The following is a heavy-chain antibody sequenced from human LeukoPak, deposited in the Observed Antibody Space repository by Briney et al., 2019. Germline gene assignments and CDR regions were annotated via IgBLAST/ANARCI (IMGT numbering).Heavy chain of an antibody. J-gene: IGHJ4*02. Sequence: PGGSLRLSCAASGFTFSSYWMSWVRQAPGKGLEWGATIKQDGSEKYYVDSVKGRFTISRDNAKNSLYLQMNSLRAEDTAVYYCARDPEGAITPENWGQGTLVTVSS. CDR3: ARDPEGAITPEN. V-gene: IGHV3-7*01. D-gene: IGHD1-26*01. CDR1: GFTFSSYW. CDR2: IKQDGSEK.